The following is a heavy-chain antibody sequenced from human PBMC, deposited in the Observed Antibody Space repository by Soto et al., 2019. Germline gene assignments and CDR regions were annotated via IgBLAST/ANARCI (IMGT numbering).Heavy chain of an antibody. D-gene: IGHD5-12*01. CDR3: ARLRMATITMVSYGMDV. Sequence: PGESLKISCKASGYSFSSYWIGWVRQMPGKGLEWMGIIYPGDSDTKYSPSVQGQVTISADKSISTAYLQWSSLKASDTAMYYCARLRMATITMVSYGMDVWGQGTTVTVSS. J-gene: IGHJ6*02. CDR2: IYPGDSDT. V-gene: IGHV5-51*01. CDR1: GYSFSSYW.